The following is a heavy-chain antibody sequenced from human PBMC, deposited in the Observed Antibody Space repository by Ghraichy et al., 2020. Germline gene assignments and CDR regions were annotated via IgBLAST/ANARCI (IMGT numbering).Heavy chain of an antibody. D-gene: IGHD1-26*01. CDR2: IYIDESSA. CDR1: GFTFTDYW. CDR3: ASSAVTSYYGTALDY. Sequence: GGSLRLSCAASGFTFTDYWMHWVHQAPGKGLVWVSRIYIDESSATYADSVKGRFTISRDNAKNTLFLQMNSLRVDDTAIYYCASSAVTSYYGTALDYWGQGNLVTVSS. V-gene: IGHV3-74*01. J-gene: IGHJ4*02.